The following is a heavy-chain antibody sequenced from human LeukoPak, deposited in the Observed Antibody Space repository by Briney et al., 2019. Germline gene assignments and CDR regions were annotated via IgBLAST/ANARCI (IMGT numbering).Heavy chain of an antibody. V-gene: IGHV1-8*01. CDR3: ARDLKIVGATDAFDI. CDR2: MNPNSGNT. CDR1: GYTFTSFD. Sequence: ASVKVSCKASGYTFTSFDINWARQATGQGLEWMGWMNPNSGNTGYAQKFQGRVTMTRDTSISTAYMELSRLRSDDTAVYYCARDLKIVGATDAFDIWGQGTMVTVSS. J-gene: IGHJ3*02. D-gene: IGHD1-26*01.